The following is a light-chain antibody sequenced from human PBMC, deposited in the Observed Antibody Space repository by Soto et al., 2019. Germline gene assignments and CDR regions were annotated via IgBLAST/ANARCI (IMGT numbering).Light chain of an antibody. V-gene: IGKV3-20*01. J-gene: IGKJ1*01. CDR1: QSVGSRY. Sequence: TQSPGALSLSTGERATLSCRASQSVGSRYLAWYQQRPGQAPTILLYDAASRSPSSLHRLSSSGSGTAFSPTISRLEPDDVAVYYCQQYGCTASFGQGTKVDIK. CDR2: DAA. CDR3: QQYGCTAS.